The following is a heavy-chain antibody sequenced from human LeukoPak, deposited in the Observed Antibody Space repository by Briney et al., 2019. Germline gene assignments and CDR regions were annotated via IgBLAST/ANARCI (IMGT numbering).Heavy chain of an antibody. CDR1: GFTFSDHN. V-gene: IGHV3-72*01. J-gene: IGHJ4*02. CDR2: TRNKVNSYTT. CDR3: ARSMYGEGRRIIDFDY. D-gene: IGHD4/OR15-4a*01. Sequence: YPGGSLRLSCSASGFTFSDHNIEWVRQAPGKGLEGVARTRNKVNSYTTEYAGSVTGRFAVSRDDSSNSVYLQMNSLKIEDTAVYYCARSMYGEGRRIIDFDYWGQGSLLTVSS.